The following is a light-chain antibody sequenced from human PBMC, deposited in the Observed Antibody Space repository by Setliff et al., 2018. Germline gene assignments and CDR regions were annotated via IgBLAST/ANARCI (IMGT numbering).Light chain of an antibody. J-gene: IGLJ1*01. V-gene: IGLV1-44*01. CDR2: SNN. CDR1: SSNIGQNT. CDR3: EAWDDSLNGPV. Sequence: VLNQPPSTSETPGQKVTISCSGSSSNIGQNTVNWYQQLPGTAPKLLIYSNNQRPSGVPDRFSGSKSDTSASLAISGLQSDDEADYYCEAWDDSLNGPVFGTGTKVT.